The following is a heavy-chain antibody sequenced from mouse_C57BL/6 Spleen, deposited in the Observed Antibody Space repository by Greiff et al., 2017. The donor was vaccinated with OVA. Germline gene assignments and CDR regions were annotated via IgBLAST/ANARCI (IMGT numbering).Heavy chain of an antibody. D-gene: IGHD4-1*02. CDR1: GYTFTSYW. CDR2: IDPSDSYT. CDR3: ARGGATGTWYFDV. Sequence: QVQLQQSGAELVRPGTSVKLSCKASGYTFTSYWMHWVKQRPGQGLEWIGVIDPSDSYTNYNQKFKGKATLTVDTSSSTAYMQLSSLTSEDSAVYYCARGGATGTWYFDVWGTGTTVTVSS. V-gene: IGHV1-59*01. J-gene: IGHJ1*03.